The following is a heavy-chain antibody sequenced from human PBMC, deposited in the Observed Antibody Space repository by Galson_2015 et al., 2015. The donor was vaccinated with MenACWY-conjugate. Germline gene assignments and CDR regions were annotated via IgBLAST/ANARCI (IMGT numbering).Heavy chain of an antibody. D-gene: IGHD1-26*01. Sequence: SVKVSCKASGYTFNTYYMHWVRQAPGQGLEWVGIINPYGGSTTYAQKFQGRVTMTRDTSTSTVYMELSSLRSEDTAVYYCARGRGSHYYGMDVWGQGTTVTVSS. CDR3: ARGRGSHYYGMDV. CDR1: GYTFNTYY. CDR2: INPYGGST. J-gene: IGHJ6*02. V-gene: IGHV1-46*02.